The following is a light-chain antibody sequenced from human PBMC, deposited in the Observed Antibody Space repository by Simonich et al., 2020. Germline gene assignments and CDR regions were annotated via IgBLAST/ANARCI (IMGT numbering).Light chain of an antibody. V-gene: IGKV4-1*01. CDR1: QSVLYISNNNNY. J-gene: IGKJ2*01. CDR3: QQYYSTPYT. CDR2: WAS. Sequence: DIVMTQSPDSLAVSLGERATINCKSSQSVLYISNNNNYLAWYQQTPGQPPKLLIYWASTRESGVPDRFSGSGSGTDFTLTISSLQAEDVAVYYCQQYYSTPYTFGQGTKLEIK.